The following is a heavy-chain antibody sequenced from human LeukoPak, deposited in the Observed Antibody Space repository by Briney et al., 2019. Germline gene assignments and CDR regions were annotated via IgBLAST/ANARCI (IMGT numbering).Heavy chain of an antibody. CDR1: GFTFSTYE. CDR3: ARGRGYYYADY. CDR2: MSTSGTTI. D-gene: IGHD3-22*01. Sequence: GGSLRLSCAASGFTFSTYEMNWVRQAPGKGLEWVSYMSTSGTTIYYADSVKGRFTISRDNPKSSLYLQMNSLRAEDTAVYYCARGRGYYYADYWGQGTLVTVSS. V-gene: IGHV3-48*03. J-gene: IGHJ4*02.